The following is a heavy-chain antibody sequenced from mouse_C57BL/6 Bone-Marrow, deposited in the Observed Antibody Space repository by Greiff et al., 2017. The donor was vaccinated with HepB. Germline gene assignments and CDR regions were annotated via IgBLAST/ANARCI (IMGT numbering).Heavy chain of an antibody. CDR1: GYTFTSYW. J-gene: IGHJ4*01. CDR2: IDPSDSYT. CDR3: ARDDYYGSSYDAMDY. V-gene: IGHV1-50*01. Sequence: QVQLQQPGAELVKPGASVKLSCKASGYTFTSYWMQWVKQRPGQGLEWIGEIDPSDSYTNYNQKFKGKATLTVDTSSSTAYMQLSSLTSEDSAVYYYARDDYYGSSYDAMDYWGQGTSVTVSS. D-gene: IGHD1-1*01.